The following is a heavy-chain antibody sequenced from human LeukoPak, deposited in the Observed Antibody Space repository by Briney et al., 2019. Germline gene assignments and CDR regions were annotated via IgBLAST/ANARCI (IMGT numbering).Heavy chain of an antibody. CDR1: GFTFTSSA. J-gene: IGHJ4*02. Sequence: GASVKVSCKASGFTFTSSAMQWVRQARGQRLEWIGWIVVGGGNTNYAQKFQERVTITRDMSTSTAYMELSSLRSEDTAVYYCAADLGYSYGYGYWGQGTLVTVSS. CDR3: AADLGYSYGYGY. V-gene: IGHV1-58*02. D-gene: IGHD5-18*01. CDR2: IVVGGGNT.